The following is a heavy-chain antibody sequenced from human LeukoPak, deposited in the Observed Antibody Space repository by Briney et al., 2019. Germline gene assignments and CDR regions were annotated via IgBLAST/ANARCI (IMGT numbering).Heavy chain of an antibody. CDR1: GFTFSSYS. V-gene: IGHV3-48*04. D-gene: IGHD3-10*01. CDR2: ISSSSSTI. CDR3: ASNDPIHYGSGSCFDY. Sequence: GGSLRLSCAASGFTFSSYSMNWVRQAPGKGLEWVSYISSSSSTIYYADSVKGRFTISRDNAKNSLYLQMNSLRAEDTAVYYCASNDPIHYGSGSCFDYWGQGTLVTVSS. J-gene: IGHJ4*02.